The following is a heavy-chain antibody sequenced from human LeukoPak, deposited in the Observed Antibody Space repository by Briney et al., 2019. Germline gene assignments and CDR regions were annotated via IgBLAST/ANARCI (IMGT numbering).Heavy chain of an antibody. CDR2: IYPGDSDT. D-gene: IGHD3-22*01. J-gene: IGHJ3*02. Sequence: GESLKISCKGSGYSFTSYWIGWVRQMPGKGLEWMGIIYPGDSDTRYSPSFQGQVTISADKSISTAYLQWSSLKASDTAMYYCARHGSGYYYDTSGSYSGAFDIWGPGAMVTVSS. CDR3: ARHGSGYYYDTSGSYSGAFDI. CDR1: GYSFTSYW. V-gene: IGHV5-51*01.